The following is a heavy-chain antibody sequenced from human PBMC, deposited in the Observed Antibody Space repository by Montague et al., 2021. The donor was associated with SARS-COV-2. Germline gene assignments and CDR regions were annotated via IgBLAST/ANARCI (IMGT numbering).Heavy chain of an antibody. J-gene: IGHJ6*02. CDR3: ASELHPNYYYGMDV. V-gene: IGHV3-21*01. D-gene: IGHD4-11*01. CDR1: GFTFSSYS. CDR2: ISSSSSYL. Sequence: SLRLSCAASGFTFSSYSMNWSRQAPGKGLKWVPSISSSSSYLNYADSVKGRFTISRDNAKNSLYLQMNSLRAEDTAVYYCASELHPNYYYGMDVWGQGTTVTVSS.